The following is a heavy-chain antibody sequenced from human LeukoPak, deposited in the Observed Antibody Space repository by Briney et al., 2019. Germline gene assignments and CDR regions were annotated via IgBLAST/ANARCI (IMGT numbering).Heavy chain of an antibody. CDR3: ASMNPGIAVAF. D-gene: IGHD6-19*01. V-gene: IGHV3-30-3*01. J-gene: IGHJ4*02. CDR2: ISYDGSNK. Sequence: VRQAPGKGLEWVAVISYDGSNKYYADSVKGRFTISRDNSKNTLYLQMNSLRAEDTAVYYCASMNPGIAVAFWGQGTLVTVSS.